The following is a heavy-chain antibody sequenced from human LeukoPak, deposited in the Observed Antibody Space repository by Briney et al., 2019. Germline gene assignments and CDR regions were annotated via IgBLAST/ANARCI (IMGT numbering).Heavy chain of an antibody. CDR2: IYYSGSI. Sequence: SETLSLTCTVSGGSVSSGSYYWSWIRQPPGKGLEWIGYIYYSGSINYNPSLKSRVTISVDTSKNQLSLKLSSVTAADTAVYYCARDRYHYDSSGYYFDHWGQGTLVTVSS. J-gene: IGHJ4*02. D-gene: IGHD3-22*01. CDR3: ARDRYHYDSSGYYFDH. V-gene: IGHV4-61*01. CDR1: GGSVSSGSYY.